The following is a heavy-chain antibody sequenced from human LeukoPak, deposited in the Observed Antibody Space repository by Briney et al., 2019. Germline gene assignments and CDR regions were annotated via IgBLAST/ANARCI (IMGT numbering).Heavy chain of an antibody. J-gene: IGHJ5*02. CDR2: IWYDGSNK. CDR1: GFTFSSYG. Sequence: GGSLRLSCAASGFTFSSYGMHWVRQAPGKGLEWVAVIWYDGSNKYYADSVKGRFTISRDNSKNTLYLRMNSLRAEDTAVYYCARENYDFWSGYWVNWFDPWGQGTLVTVSS. CDR3: ARENYDFWSGYWVNWFDP. V-gene: IGHV3-33*01. D-gene: IGHD3-3*01.